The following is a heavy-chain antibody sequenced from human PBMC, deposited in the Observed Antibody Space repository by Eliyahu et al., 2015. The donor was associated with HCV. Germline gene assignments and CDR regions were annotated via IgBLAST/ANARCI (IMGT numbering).Heavy chain of an antibody. J-gene: IGHJ4*02. V-gene: IGHV4-39*01. CDR3: ARLEQGTSGWYFDY. CDR2: INYSGTA. D-gene: IGHD6-19*01. CDR1: GXSXSIGSYY. Sequence: QLQLQESGPGLVKPSETLSLTCSVSGXSXSIGSYYWAWVRQPPGKGLEWIGNINYSGTAYYNPSLRSRVTISVDTSKNQFSLNVNSVTAADTAVYYCARLEQGTSGWYFDYWGQGTLVTGSS.